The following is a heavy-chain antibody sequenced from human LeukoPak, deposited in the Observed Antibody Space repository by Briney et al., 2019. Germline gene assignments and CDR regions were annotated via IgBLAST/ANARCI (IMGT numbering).Heavy chain of an antibody. Sequence: PGGSLRLSCAASGFTFSSYAMHWVRQAPGKGLEWVAVISYDGSNKYYADSVKGRFTISRDNSKNTLYLQMNSLRAEDTAVYYCALIAVAGTGDAFDIWGQGTMVTVSS. V-gene: IGHV3-30*04. D-gene: IGHD6-19*01. CDR3: ALIAVAGTGDAFDI. CDR1: GFTFSSYA. J-gene: IGHJ3*02. CDR2: ISYDGSNK.